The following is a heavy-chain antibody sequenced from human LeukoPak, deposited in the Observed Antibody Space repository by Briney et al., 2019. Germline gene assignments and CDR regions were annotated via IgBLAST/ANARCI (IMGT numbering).Heavy chain of an antibody. CDR1: GYTFTTYG. D-gene: IGHD3-16*01. CDR3: ARRSSMITDLAWFDP. CDR2: ISAYNGNT. V-gene: IGHV1-18*01. J-gene: IGHJ5*02. Sequence: ASVKVSCKASGYTFTTYGISWVRQAPGQGLEWMGWISAYNGNTNYAQKLQGTVTMTTDTSTSTAYMELRSLRSDDTAVYYCARRSSMITDLAWFDPWGQGTLVTVSS.